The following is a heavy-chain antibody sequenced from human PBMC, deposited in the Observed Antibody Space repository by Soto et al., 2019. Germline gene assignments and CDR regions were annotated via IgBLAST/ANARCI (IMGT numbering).Heavy chain of an antibody. CDR1: GGPFSSYA. Sequence: GASVKVSCKASGGPFSSYAISWVRQAPGQGLEWMGGIIPIFGTANYAQKFQGRVTITADESTSTAYMELSSLRSEDTAVYYCAREEIDYDFWSGSEPQDAFDIWGQGAMVTVSS. J-gene: IGHJ3*02. CDR3: AREEIDYDFWSGSEPQDAFDI. D-gene: IGHD3-3*01. V-gene: IGHV1-69*13. CDR2: IIPIFGTA.